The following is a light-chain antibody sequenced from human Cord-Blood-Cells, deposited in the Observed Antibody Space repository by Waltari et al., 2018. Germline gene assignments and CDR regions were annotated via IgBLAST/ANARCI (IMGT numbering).Light chain of an antibody. CDR2: DAS. CDR1: QSVSSY. J-gene: IGKJ4*01. Sequence: EIVLTQSPATLSSSPGERATLSCRASQSVSSYLAWYQQKPGQAPRLLIYDASNRATGSPARFSGSGSGTDFTLTISSLEPEDFAVYYCQQRSNWPPLTFGGGTKVEIK. CDR3: QQRSNWPPLT. V-gene: IGKV3-11*01.